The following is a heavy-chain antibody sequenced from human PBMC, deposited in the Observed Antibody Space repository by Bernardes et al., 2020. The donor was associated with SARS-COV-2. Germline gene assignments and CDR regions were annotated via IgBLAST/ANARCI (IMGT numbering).Heavy chain of an antibody. CDR3: ARESLVYYYGMDV. Sequence: ASVKVSCKASGYTFTGYYMPWVRQAPGQGLEWMGWINPNSGGTNYAQKFQGRVTMTRDTSISTAYMELSRLRSDDTAVYYCARESLVYYYGMDVWGQGTTVTVSS. J-gene: IGHJ6*02. CDR1: GYTFTGYY. V-gene: IGHV1-2*02. D-gene: IGHD1-26*01. CDR2: INPNSGGT.